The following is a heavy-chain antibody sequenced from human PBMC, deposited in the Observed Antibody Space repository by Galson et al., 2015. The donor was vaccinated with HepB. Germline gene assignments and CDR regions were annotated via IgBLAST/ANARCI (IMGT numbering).Heavy chain of an antibody. CDR1: GFTFSSYA. D-gene: IGHD3-10*01. J-gene: IGHJ4*02. CDR2: ISGSGGST. V-gene: IGHV3-23*01. CDR3: AKFTRSGSYYDCNDY. Sequence: SLRLSCAASGFTFSSYAMSWVRQAPGKGLEWVSAISGSGGSTYYADSVKGRFTISRDNSKNTLYLQMNSLRAEDTAVYYCAKFTRSGSYYDCNDYWGQGTLVTVSS.